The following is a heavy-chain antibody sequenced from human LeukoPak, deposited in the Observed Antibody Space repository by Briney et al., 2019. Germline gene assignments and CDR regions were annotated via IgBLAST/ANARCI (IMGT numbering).Heavy chain of an antibody. Sequence: TGGSLRLSCTASGFTFGDYTMTWVRQPPGKGLEWVSSIGGRRTYTYYADSVKGRFTISRDNAKNSLDLQMNNLRAEDTAVYYCARGDDYGDRNYLDSWGQGTLVTVSS. CDR1: GFTFGDYT. CDR3: ARGDDYGDRNYLDS. D-gene: IGHD4-17*01. V-gene: IGHV3-21*06. J-gene: IGHJ4*02. CDR2: IGGRRTYT.